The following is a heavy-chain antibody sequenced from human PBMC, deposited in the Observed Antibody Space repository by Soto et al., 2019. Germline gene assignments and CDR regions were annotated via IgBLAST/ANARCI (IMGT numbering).Heavy chain of an antibody. Sequence: QVQLVRSGADVKTPGASVRVSCKASGYTFTGYYVHWVRVAPGQGLEWMGWINPETGATSYAQKFQGRVTLSRDTSINTAYLELSSLRFDDAAVYFCARERYQVISDGMDVWGQGTTVTVSS. CDR2: INPETGAT. CDR1: GYTFTGYY. V-gene: IGHV1-2*02. CDR3: ARERYQVISDGMDV. D-gene: IGHD2-2*01. J-gene: IGHJ6*02.